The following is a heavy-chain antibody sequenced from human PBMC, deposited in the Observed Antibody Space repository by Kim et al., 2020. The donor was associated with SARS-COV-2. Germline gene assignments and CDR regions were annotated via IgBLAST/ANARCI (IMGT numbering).Heavy chain of an antibody. V-gene: IGHV7-4-1*01. CDR1: GYPFISYT. CDR3: ARKGTDPGGYDGFDV. CDR2: INTYTGSP. Sequence: ASVKVSCTASGYPFISYTINWVRQAPGQGLEWMGWINTYTGSPTYARDFTGRFVFSLDTSVSTAYLEIDSLKAEDTGVYFCARKGTDPGGYDGFDVWGQGAMVAVSS. D-gene: IGHD2-8*02. J-gene: IGHJ3*01.